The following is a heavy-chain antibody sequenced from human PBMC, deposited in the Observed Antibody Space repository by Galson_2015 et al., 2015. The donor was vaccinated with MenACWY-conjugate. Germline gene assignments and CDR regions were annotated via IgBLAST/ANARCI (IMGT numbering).Heavy chain of an antibody. CDR2: IWYDGSDK. V-gene: IGHV3-33*01. J-gene: IGHJ4*02. D-gene: IGHD5-18*01. CDR3: ARGMTWPTAYFDH. Sequence: SLRLSCATSGLTFSSDNMYWVRQAPGKGPEWVAVIWYDGSDKYYADSVKGRFTISRDNSKDTLYLQMNNLRAEDTAVYFCARGMTWPTAYFDHWGLGTLVTVSS. CDR1: GLTFSSDN.